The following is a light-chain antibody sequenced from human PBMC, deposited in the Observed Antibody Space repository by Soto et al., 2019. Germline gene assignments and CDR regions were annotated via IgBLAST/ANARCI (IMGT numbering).Light chain of an antibody. CDR2: DTT. V-gene: IGLV7-46*01. CDR3: LLSYSGTNWV. Sequence: QTVVTQEPSLTVSPGGTVTLTCGSSTGAVTSGHYPYWFQQKPGQAPRTLIYDTTNKHSWTPARFSGSLLGGKAALTLAGAQTDDEADYYCLLSYSGTNWVFGGGTQLIVL. J-gene: IGLJ3*02. CDR1: TGAVTSGHY.